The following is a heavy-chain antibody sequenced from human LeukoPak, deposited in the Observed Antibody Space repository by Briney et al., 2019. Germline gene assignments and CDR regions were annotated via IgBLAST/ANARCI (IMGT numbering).Heavy chain of an antibody. V-gene: IGHV3-23*01. J-gene: IGHJ4*02. CDR2: ISGSGGTT. D-gene: IGHD6-19*01. Sequence: PGGSLRLSCAASGFSFRSYAMSWVRQAPGMGLEWVSAISGSGGTTDYADSVKGRFTISRDNSKNTLYLQMNSLRAEDTAVYYCAKDARRSSGWWFFDHWGQGTLVTVSS. CDR1: GFSFRSYA. CDR3: AKDARRSSGWWFFDH.